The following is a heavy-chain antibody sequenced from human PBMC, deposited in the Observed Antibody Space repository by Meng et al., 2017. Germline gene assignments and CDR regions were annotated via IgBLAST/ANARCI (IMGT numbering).Heavy chain of an antibody. J-gene: IGHJ4*02. CDR2: IYSSGGT. V-gene: IGHV4-61*01. CDR1: GGSVSSGSYY. Sequence: ASARVRPCDSTSPTCTVSGGSVSSGSYYWSWLRQPPGKELEWFGYIYSSGGTNYNPSLKNRVTISVDTSKNQFSLKLSSVTAADTAVYYCARAIAVAGITIDYWGQGTLVTVSS. D-gene: IGHD6-19*01. CDR3: ARAIAVAGITIDY.